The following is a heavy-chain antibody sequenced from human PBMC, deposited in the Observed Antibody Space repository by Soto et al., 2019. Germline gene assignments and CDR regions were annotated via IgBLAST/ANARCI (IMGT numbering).Heavy chain of an antibody. J-gene: IGHJ4*02. V-gene: IGHV3-7*03. CDR1: GFIFNSYA. D-gene: IGHD3-22*01. CDR3: ARVHYDSSDYNY. CDR2: IKQNGSVI. Sequence: GGSLRLSCAASGFIFNSYAMSWVRQAPGKGLEWVSNIKQNGSVIFYVDSVKGRFTISRDNAKNSLYLQMNSLRAEDTAVYYCARVHYDSSDYNYWGQGTLVTVSS.